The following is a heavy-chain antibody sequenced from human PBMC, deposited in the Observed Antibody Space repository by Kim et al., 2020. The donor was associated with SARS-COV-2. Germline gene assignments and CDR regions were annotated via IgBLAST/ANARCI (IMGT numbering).Heavy chain of an antibody. CDR3: ARSTYYYDSSGYSNSPGEIGY. Sequence: SVKVSCKASGGTFSSYAISWVRQAPGQGLEWMGGIIPIFGTANYAQKFQGRVTITADESTSTAYMELSSLRSEDTAVYYCARSTYYYDSSGYSNSPGEIGYWGQGTLVTVSS. CDR1: GGTFSSYA. CDR2: IIPIFGTA. J-gene: IGHJ4*02. V-gene: IGHV1-69*13. D-gene: IGHD3-22*01.